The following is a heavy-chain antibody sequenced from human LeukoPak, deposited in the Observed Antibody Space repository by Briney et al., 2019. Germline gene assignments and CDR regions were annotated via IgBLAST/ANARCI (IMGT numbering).Heavy chain of an antibody. CDR1: GFSLSTSGMR. J-gene: IGHJ4*02. Sequence: SGPALVKPTQTLTLTCTFSGFSLSTSGMRVSWIRQPPGKALEWLARIDWDDDKYYSTSLKTRLTISKDTSKNQVVLTMTNMDPVDTATYYCARIRYDVATAMAFDYWGQGTLVTVSS. CDR2: IDWDDDK. CDR3: ARIRYDVATAMAFDY. V-gene: IGHV2-70*04. D-gene: IGHD5-18*01.